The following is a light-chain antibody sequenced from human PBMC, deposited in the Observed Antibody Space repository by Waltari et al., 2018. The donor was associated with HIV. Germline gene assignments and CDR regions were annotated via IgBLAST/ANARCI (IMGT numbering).Light chain of an antibody. CDR2: GGS. CDR1: QSVGRS. CDR3: QQYGNWPPLT. V-gene: IGKV3-15*01. J-gene: IGKJ5*01. Sequence: EVVMTQSPATVSASPGESATFSCRASQSVGRSVAWYQKRPGQAPRILIYGGSDRVYGVPPRFSGSGSGTDFTLTISILQSEDFAVYFCQQYGNWPPLTFGQGTRLEIK.